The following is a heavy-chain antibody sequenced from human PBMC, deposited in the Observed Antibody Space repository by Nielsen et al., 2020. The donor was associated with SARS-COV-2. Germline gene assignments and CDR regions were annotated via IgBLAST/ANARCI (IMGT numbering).Heavy chain of an antibody. D-gene: IGHD3-10*01. CDR3: ARDMARQVGYYGMDV. CDR1: GFTFSSYA. CDR2: ISGSGGST. Sequence: GESLMISCAASGFTFSSYAMSWVRQAPGKGLEWVSAISGSGGSTYYADSVKGRFTISRDNSKNTLYLQMNSLRAEDTAVYYCARDMARQVGYYGMDVWGQGTTVTVSS. J-gene: IGHJ6*02. V-gene: IGHV3-23*01.